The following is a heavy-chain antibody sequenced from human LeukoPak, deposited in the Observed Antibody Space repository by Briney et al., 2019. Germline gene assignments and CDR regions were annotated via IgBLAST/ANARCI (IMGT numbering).Heavy chain of an antibody. J-gene: IGHJ4*02. Sequence: ASVKVSFKASGYTFTSYYMHWVRQAPGQGLEWMGIINPSGGSTSYAQKFQGRVTMTRDTSTSTVYMELSSLRSEDTAVYYCARDNQGCSSTSCYWGGGGDYWGQGTLVTVSS. V-gene: IGHV1-46*01. CDR3: ARDNQGCSSTSCYWGGGGDY. D-gene: IGHD2-2*01. CDR2: INPSGGST. CDR1: GYTFTSYY.